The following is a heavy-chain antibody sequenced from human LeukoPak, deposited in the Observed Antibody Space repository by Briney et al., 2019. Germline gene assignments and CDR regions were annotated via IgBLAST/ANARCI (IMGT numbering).Heavy chain of an antibody. D-gene: IGHD3-22*01. Sequence: PGGSLRLSCAVSGFTVSSNYMSWVRQAPGKGLEWVSVIYSGGSTYYADSVKGRFTISRDSSKNTLYLQMNSLRAEDTAVYYCARLSSYYYDSSADFDYWGQGTLVTVSS. J-gene: IGHJ4*02. CDR2: IYSGGST. CDR3: ARLSSYYYDSSADFDY. CDR1: GFTVSSNY. V-gene: IGHV3-66*01.